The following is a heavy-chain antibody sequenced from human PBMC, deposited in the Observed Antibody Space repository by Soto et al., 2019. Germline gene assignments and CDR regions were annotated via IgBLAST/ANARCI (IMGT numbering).Heavy chain of an antibody. CDR1: GFTFSSYW. CDR3: ARDFGDMWGRHYYYYYMDV. V-gene: IGHV3-7*01. J-gene: IGHJ6*03. D-gene: IGHD3-16*01. Sequence: GGSLRLSCAASGFTFSSYWMSWVRQAPGKGLEWVANIKEDGNEKYYVDSVKGRFTISRDNAKNSLYLQMNSLRAEDTAVYYCARDFGDMWGRHYYYYYMDVWGKGTTVTVSS. CDR2: IKEDGNEK.